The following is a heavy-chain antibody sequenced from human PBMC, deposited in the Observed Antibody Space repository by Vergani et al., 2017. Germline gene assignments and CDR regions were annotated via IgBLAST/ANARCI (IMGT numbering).Heavy chain of an antibody. J-gene: IGHJ6*03. CDR1: GASVSSDDCY. CDR2: IYYSGTT. CDR3: ARQKDYYMDV. Sequence: QVHLLESGPGLVKPSQTLSLTCTVSGASVSSDDCYWTWVRQRPGMGLDWIGYIYYSGTTYYNPSLESRLTISLDTSENHLSLKLISVTDADTAVYYCARQKDYYMDVWGKGTTVTVS. V-gene: IGHV4-30-4*08.